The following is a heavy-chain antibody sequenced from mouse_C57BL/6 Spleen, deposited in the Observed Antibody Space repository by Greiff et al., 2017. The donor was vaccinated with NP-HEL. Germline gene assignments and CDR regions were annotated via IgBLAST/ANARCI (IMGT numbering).Heavy chain of an antibody. CDR2: ISDGGSYT. CDR1: GFTFSSYA. CDR3: AREDYGKAMDY. D-gene: IGHD1-1*01. Sequence: EVKLVESGGGLVKPGGSLKLSCAASGFTFSSYAMSWVRQTPEKRLEWVATISDGGSYTYYPANVKGRFTISRDNAKNNLYLQMSHLKSEDTAMYYCAREDYGKAMDYWGQGTSVTVSS. V-gene: IGHV5-4*01. J-gene: IGHJ4*01.